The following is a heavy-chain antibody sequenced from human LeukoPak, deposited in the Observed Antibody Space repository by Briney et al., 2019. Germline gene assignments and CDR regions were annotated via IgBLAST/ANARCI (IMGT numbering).Heavy chain of an antibody. Sequence: PGGSLRLSCAASGFTVSSNYMSWVRQAPGKGLEWVSVIYSGGSTYYADSVKGRFTISRDNSKNTLYLQMNSLRAEDTAVYYCAKDLRGCGYYSAFDYWGQGTLVTVSS. V-gene: IGHV3-53*01. J-gene: IGHJ4*02. CDR2: IYSGGST. D-gene: IGHD3-3*01. CDR1: GFTVSSNY. CDR3: AKDLRGCGYYSAFDY.